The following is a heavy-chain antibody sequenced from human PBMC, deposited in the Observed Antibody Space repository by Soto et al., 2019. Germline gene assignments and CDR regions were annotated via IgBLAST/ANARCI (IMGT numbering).Heavy chain of an antibody. CDR1: GYTLTELS. V-gene: IGHV1-24*01. D-gene: IGHD3-22*01. CDR2: FDPEDGET. CDR3: ATHARYDSSGYYYLGAFDI. Sequence: ASVKVSCKVSGYTLTELSMHWVRQAPGKGLEWMGGFDPEDGETIYAQKFQGRVTMTEDTSTDTAYMELSSLRSEDTAVYYCATHARYDSSGYYYLGAFDIWGQGTMVTVSS. J-gene: IGHJ3*02.